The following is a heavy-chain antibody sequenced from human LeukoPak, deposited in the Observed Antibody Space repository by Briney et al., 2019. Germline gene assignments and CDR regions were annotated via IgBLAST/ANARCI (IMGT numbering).Heavy chain of an antibody. CDR1: GGSISSSSYY. CDR3: ARVLLVGPIDY. CDR2: IYYSGST. J-gene: IGHJ4*02. Sequence: SETLSLTCTVSGGSISSSSYYWGWIRQPPGKGLEWIGSIYYSGSTYYNPSLKSRVTISVDTSKNQFSLKLSSVTAADTAVYYCARVLLVGPIDYWGQGTLVTVSS. D-gene: IGHD2-8*02. V-gene: IGHV4-39*07.